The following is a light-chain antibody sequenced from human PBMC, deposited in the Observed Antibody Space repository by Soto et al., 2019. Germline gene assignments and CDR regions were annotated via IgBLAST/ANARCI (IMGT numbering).Light chain of an antibody. CDR3: QQYNNWPPT. CDR1: QSVRSE. CDR2: GAS. Sequence: ETVMTQSPATLSVSPGERATLSCRASQSVRSELAWYQQKPGQAPRLLIYGASTRPTGIPAKISGSGSGTEFTLTISSLQPEDSAVYFCQQYNNWPPTFGRGTKVDI. J-gene: IGKJ1*01. V-gene: IGKV3-15*01.